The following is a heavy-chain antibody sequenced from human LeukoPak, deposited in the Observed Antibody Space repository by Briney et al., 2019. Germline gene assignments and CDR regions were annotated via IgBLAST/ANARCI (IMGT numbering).Heavy chain of an antibody. CDR1: GGSISSYY. V-gene: IGHV4-4*07. CDR3: ARLVVPAADNWFDP. CDR2: IYTSGST. J-gene: IGHJ5*02. Sequence: SETLSLTCTVSGGSISSYYWSWIRQPAGKGLGWIGRIYTSGSTNYNPSLKSRVTMSVDTSKNQFSLKLSSVTAADTAVYYCARLVVPAADNWFDPWGQGTLVTVSS. D-gene: IGHD2-2*01.